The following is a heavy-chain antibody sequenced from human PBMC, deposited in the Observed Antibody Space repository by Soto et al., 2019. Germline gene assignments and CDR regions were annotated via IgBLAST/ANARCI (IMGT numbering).Heavy chain of an antibody. CDR1: GGSISTDGYY. CDR2: IYHSGTT. J-gene: IGHJ4*02. CDR3: ARGTRALITSFFAS. V-gene: IGHV4-31*03. Sequence: SETLSLTCSVSGGSISTDGYYWSWIRQLPGKGLEWIGYIYHSGTTYHNPSLKSRLSMSVDTSKNQFSLRLRSATAADTATYYCARGTRALITSFFASWGQGIPVTVSS. D-gene: IGHD1-20*01.